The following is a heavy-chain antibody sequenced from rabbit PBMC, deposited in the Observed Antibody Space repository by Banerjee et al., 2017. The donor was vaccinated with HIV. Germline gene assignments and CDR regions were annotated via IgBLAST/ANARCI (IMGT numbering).Heavy chain of an antibody. J-gene: IGHJ4*01. CDR3: ARDNGGDTAYSYAW. CDR2: IFAGTGGTT. D-gene: IGHD6-1*01. Sequence: QSLEESGGDLVKPGASLTLTCTASGFSFSSSYYMCWVRQAPGKGLEWIACIFAGTGGTTYYATWAKGRFTISKTSSTTVTLQMTSLTAADTATYFCARDNGGDTAYSYAWWGQGTLVTVS. CDR1: GFSFSSSYY. V-gene: IGHV1S40*01.